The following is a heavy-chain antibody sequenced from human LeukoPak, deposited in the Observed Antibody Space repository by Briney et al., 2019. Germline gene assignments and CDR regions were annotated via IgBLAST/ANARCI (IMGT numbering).Heavy chain of an antibody. J-gene: IGHJ4*02. CDR2: IYYSGST. CDR3: ARTDTTITFDY. CDR1: GGSISSGGYY. D-gene: IGHD5-24*01. V-gene: IGHV4-31*03. Sequence: NTSETLSLTCTVSGGSISSGGYYWSWIRQHPGKGLEWIGYIYYSGSTYYNPSLKSRVTISVDTSKNQFSLKLSSVTAADTAVYYCARTDTTITFDYWGQGTLVTVSS.